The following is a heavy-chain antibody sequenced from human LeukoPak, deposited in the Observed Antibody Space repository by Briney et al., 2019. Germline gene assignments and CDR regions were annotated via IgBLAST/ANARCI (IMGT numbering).Heavy chain of an antibody. J-gene: IGHJ4*02. CDR3: AKDPYGDYVFDY. Sequence: GGSLRLSCAASGFTFSSYAMSWVRQAPGKGLEWVSAISGSGGSTYYADSVKGRFTISRDNSKNTLYLQMNSLRAEDTGVYYCAKDPYGDYVFDYWGQGTLVTVSS. V-gene: IGHV3-23*01. CDR2: ISGSGGST. D-gene: IGHD4-17*01. CDR1: GFTFSSYA.